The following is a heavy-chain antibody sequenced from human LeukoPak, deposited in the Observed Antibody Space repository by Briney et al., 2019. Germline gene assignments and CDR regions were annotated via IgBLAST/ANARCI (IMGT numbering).Heavy chain of an antibody. CDR3: ASPYCGGDCYADY. D-gene: IGHD2-21*02. Sequence: GGSLRLSCAASGFTVSSNYMSWVCQAPGKGLEWVSVIYSGGSTYYADSVKGRFTISRDNSKNTLYLQMNSLRAEDTAVYYCASPYCGGDCYADYWGQGTLVTVSS. J-gene: IGHJ4*02. V-gene: IGHV3-53*01. CDR1: GFTVSSNY. CDR2: IYSGGST.